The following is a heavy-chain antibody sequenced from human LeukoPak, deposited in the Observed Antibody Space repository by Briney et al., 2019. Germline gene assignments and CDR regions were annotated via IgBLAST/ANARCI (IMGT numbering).Heavy chain of an antibody. CDR2: IRQDGGEE. V-gene: IGHV3-7*01. CDR1: EFSFSSYW. J-gene: IGHJ4*02. CDR3: ARLGARQILEY. Sequence: GVSLRLSCAASEFSFSSYWMSWVRQAPGKGLEWVANIRQDGGEEYYLDSVKGRFTVSRDNAKNSLYLQMNSLRAEDTAVYYCARLGARQILEYWGQGTLVTVSS. D-gene: IGHD4-17*01.